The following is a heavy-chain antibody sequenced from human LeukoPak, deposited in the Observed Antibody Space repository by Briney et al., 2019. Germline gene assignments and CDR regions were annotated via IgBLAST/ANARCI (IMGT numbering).Heavy chain of an antibody. CDR1: GFTFSSYA. CDR2: ISYDGSNK. V-gene: IGHV3-30*14. J-gene: IGHJ4*02. D-gene: IGHD2-15*01. CDR3: ASLQVGYCSGGSCYYIDY. Sequence: GGSLRLSCAASGFTFSSYAMHWVRQAPGKGLEWVAVISYDGSNKYYADSVKGRFTISRDNSKNTLYLQMNSLRAEDTAVYYCASLQVGYCSGGSCYYIDYWGQGTLVTVSS.